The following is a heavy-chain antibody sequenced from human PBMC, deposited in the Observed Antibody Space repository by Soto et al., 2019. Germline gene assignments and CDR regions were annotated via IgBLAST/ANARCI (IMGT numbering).Heavy chain of an antibody. V-gene: IGHV5-51*01. Sequence: GESLKISCQTSGYTFTNYWIGWVRQMPGGGLEWLGLIFPRDFDVRYSPSFEGQVTISADRSTATAFLQRRSLEASDSALYFCARLVSLLQPIDYWGQGTQVTVSS. CDR3: ARLVSLLQPIDY. CDR2: IFPRDFDV. CDR1: GYTFTNYW. J-gene: IGHJ4*02. D-gene: IGHD4-4*01.